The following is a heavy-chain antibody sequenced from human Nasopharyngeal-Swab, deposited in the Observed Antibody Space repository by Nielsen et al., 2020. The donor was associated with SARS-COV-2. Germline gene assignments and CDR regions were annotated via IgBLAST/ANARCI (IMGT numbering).Heavy chain of an antibody. D-gene: IGHD5-18*01. V-gene: IGHV4-39*07. CDR3: ARDQGSAMGYYYGMDV. CDR1: GGSISSSSYY. Sequence: GSLRLSCTVSGGSISSSSYYWGWIRQPPGKGLEWIGSIYYSGSTYYNPSLKSRVTISVDTSKNQFSLKLSSVTAADTAVYYCARDQGSAMGYYYGMDVWGQGTTVTVSS. J-gene: IGHJ6*02. CDR2: IYYSGST.